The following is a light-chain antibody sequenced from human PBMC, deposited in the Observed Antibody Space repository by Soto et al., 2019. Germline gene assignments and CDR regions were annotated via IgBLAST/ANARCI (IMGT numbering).Light chain of an antibody. Sequence: QSVLTQTPSVSGAPGQRVTISCTGSSSDIGAGYDVHWYQQLPGTAPKLLIYGNNNRPSGVPDRFSGSKSGNTASLTISGLQAEDEAHYYCNSYTSNATQLFGGGTKLTVL. J-gene: IGLJ2*01. CDR2: GNN. CDR1: SSDIGAGYD. V-gene: IGLV1-40*01. CDR3: NSYTSNATQL.